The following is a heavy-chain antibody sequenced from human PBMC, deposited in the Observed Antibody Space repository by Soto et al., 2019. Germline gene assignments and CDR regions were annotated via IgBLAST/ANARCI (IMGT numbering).Heavy chain of an antibody. CDR1: GYSFSAYH. CDR2: INPSSGGT. D-gene: IGHD3-22*01. CDR3: ARDPYYYEGSGYRRYFDY. Sequence: ASVKVSCKASGYSFSAYHIHWVRQAPGQGLEWMGWINPSSGGTNSAQKFQARVTMTRDTSIRTAYMELTKLQSADTAVYYCARDPYYYEGSGYRRYFDYWGQGTLVTVSS. J-gene: IGHJ4*02. V-gene: IGHV1-2*02.